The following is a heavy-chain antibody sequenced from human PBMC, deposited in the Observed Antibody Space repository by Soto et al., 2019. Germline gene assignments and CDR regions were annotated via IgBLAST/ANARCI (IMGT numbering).Heavy chain of an antibody. Sequence: QITVKESGPKLVKPSQTLTLTCAFSGFSLSTSGVGVGWVRQPPGKAPERLALIYCDDDKRYRPSPKSRLSTATDTPKDLVVFTMTNRDPVDTPTYYCVHQDWNNNHSYFDLWGRGTLVTLPS. D-gene: IGHD1-1*01. J-gene: IGHJ2*01. CDR3: VHQDWNNNHSYFDL. CDR2: IYCDDDK. V-gene: IGHV2-5*02. CDR1: GFSLSTSGVG.